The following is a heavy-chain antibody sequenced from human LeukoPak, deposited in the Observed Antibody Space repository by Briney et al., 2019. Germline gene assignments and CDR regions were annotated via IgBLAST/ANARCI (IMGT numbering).Heavy chain of an antibody. CDR2: IVPVFGTT. D-gene: IGHD1-14*01. J-gene: IGHJ6*03. Sequence: SVKVSCKASGGTFNSYAITWVRQAPGQGLEWMGGIVPVFGTTNYGQKFQGRLTITADASTSTAYMELSSLRSEDTAVYYCASGPFLTFDHTPEGYYHYYMDVWGTGTTVTTSS. CDR1: GGTFNSYA. V-gene: IGHV1-69*13. CDR3: ASGPFLTFDHTPEGYYHYYMDV.